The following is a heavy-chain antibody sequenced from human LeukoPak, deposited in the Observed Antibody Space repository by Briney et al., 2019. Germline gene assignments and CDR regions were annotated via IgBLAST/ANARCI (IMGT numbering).Heavy chain of an antibody. D-gene: IGHD3-22*01. CDR3: ARVGYYYDSSGPL. V-gene: IGHV4-39*01. CDR1: GGSISNTFYY. J-gene: IGHJ4*02. CDR2: INYSGST. Sequence: SETLSLTCTVSGGSISNTFYYWGWIRQPPGKGLEWIGSINYSGSTYYNPSLKSRVTISVDTSKNQFSLKLSSVTAADTAVYYCARVGYYYDSSGPLWGQGTLVTVSS.